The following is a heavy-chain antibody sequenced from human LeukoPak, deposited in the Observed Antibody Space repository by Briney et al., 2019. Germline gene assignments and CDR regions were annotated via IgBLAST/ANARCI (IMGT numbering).Heavy chain of an antibody. V-gene: IGHV3-15*01. CDR2: IKSKTDGGTT. D-gene: IGHD3/OR15-3a*01. J-gene: IGHJ4*02. Sequence: GSLRLSCAASGFTFSNAWMSWVRQAPGKGLEWVGCIKSKTDGGTTDYAAPVKGRFTISRDDSKNTLYLQMNSLRTEDTAVYYCARWLGTGYYTFDYWGQGTLVTVSS. CDR1: GFTFSNAW. CDR3: ARWLGTGYYTFDY.